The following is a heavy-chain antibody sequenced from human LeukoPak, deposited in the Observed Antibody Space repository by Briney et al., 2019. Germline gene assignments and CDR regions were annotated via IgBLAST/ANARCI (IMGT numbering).Heavy chain of an antibody. V-gene: IGHV3-23*01. CDR3: AKGRAVVALGYGLDV. J-gene: IGHJ6*02. D-gene: IGHD3-22*01. Sequence: GGSLRLPCAASGFTFSSHALSWVRQAPGKGLQWVSAISGSGGGPKYADSVKGRFTISRDNSKNTLYLQMSSLRVEDTAVYYCAKGRAVVALGYGLDVWGQGTTVTVSS. CDR1: GFTFSSHA. CDR2: ISGSGGGP.